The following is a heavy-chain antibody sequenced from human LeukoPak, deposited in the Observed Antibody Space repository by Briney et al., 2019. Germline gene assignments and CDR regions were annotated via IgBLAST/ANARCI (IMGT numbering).Heavy chain of an antibody. CDR2: IYCSGRT. V-gene: IGHV4-39*01. Sequence: PSETLSLTCSVSGDSVSRSDSYWDWIRQPPGKGLEWIGTIYCSGRTYYSPSLKGRVTMSVDPSNNQFSLSLRSVTAADTAIYYCARRRYYDGSGYLEWGQGTLLSVSS. CDR1: GDSVSRSDSY. CDR3: ARRRYYDGSGYLE. J-gene: IGHJ1*01. D-gene: IGHD3-22*01.